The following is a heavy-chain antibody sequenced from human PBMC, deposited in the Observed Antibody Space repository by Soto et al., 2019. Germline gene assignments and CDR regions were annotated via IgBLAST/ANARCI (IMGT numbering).Heavy chain of an antibody. Sequence: GGSLRLSCAASGFTFSSYGMHWVRQAPGKGLEWVAVISYDGSNKYYADSVKGRFTISRDNSKNTLYLQMNSLRAEDTAVYYCAKDIVPIHRLSGMDVWGQGTTVTVSS. CDR1: GFTFSSYG. D-gene: IGHD2-8*01. J-gene: IGHJ6*02. CDR2: ISYDGSNK. V-gene: IGHV3-30*18. CDR3: AKDIVPIHRLSGMDV.